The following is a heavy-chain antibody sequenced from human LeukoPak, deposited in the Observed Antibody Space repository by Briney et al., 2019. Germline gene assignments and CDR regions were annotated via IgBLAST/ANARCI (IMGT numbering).Heavy chain of an antibody. Sequence: GGSLRLSCAASGFTFSSYGMHWVRQAPGKGLEWVAVISYDGSSKDYADSVKGRFTISRDNSKNTLYLQMNSLRVEDTAVYYCAKVADQYYYSYFYYMDVWGKGTTVTVSS. CDR1: GFTFSSYG. J-gene: IGHJ6*03. D-gene: IGHD2/OR15-2a*01. V-gene: IGHV3-30*18. CDR2: ISYDGSSK. CDR3: AKVADQYYYSYFYYMDV.